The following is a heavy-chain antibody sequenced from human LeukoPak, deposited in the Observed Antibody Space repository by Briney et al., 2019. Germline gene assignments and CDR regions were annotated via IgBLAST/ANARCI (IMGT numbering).Heavy chain of an antibody. CDR2: ISGSGGTT. V-gene: IGHV3-23*01. Sequence: GGSLRLSCAASGFMFSSYGMSWVRQAPGKGLEWVSAISGSGGTTYYADSVKGRFTISRDNSKNTLYLQMSSLRAEDTAVYYCAKRREYNFDYWGKGTLVTVPS. CDR1: GFMFSSYG. D-gene: IGHD2/OR15-2a*01. J-gene: IGHJ4*02. CDR3: AKRREYNFDY.